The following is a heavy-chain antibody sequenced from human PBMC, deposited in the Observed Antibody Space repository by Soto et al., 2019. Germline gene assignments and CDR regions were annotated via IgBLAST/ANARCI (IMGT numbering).Heavy chain of an antibody. Sequence: GESLKISCKGSGYSFTSYWIRWVRQMPRKSLVWMGIIYPGDSDTRYSPSFQGQVTISADKSISTAYLQWSSLKASDTAMYYCARRRYCTNGVCYTGEFDYWGQGTLVTVSS. D-gene: IGHD2-8*01. V-gene: IGHV5-51*01. J-gene: IGHJ4*02. CDR2: IYPGDSDT. CDR1: GYSFTSYW. CDR3: ARRRYCTNGVCYTGEFDY.